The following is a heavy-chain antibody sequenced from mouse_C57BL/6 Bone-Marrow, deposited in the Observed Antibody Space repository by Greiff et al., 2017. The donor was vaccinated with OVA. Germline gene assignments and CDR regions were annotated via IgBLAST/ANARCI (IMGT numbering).Heavy chain of an antibody. CDR2: IWSGGST. Sequence: QVQLQQSGPGLVQPSQSLSITCTVSGFSLTSYGVHWVRQSPGKGLEWLGVIWSGGSTDYNAAFISRLSISKDNSKSRVFFKMNSLQADDTAIYFCARNSDSSGWFAYWGQGTLVTVSA. J-gene: IGHJ3*01. D-gene: IGHD3-2*02. V-gene: IGHV2-2*01. CDR1: GFSLTSYG. CDR3: ARNSDSSGWFAY.